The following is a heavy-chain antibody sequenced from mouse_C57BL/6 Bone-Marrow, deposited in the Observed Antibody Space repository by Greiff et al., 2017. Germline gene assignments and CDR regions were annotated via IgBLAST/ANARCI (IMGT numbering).Heavy chain of an antibody. J-gene: IGHJ1*03. V-gene: IGHV1-7*01. Sequence: VQLVESGAELAKPGASVKMSCKASGYTFTSYWMHWVKQRPGQGLEWIGYINPSSGYTKYNQKFKDKATMTADKSSSTAYMQLSSLTYEDSAVYYCARRGYGCWYFDVWGTGTTVTVSA. CDR2: INPSSGYT. CDR1: GYTFTSYW. CDR3: ARRGYGCWYFDV. D-gene: IGHD2-2*01.